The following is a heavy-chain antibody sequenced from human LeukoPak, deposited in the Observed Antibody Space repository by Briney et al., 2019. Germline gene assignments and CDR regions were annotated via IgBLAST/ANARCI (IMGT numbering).Heavy chain of an antibody. CDR1: GFTHTNYA. Sequence: GRSLRLSCAATGFTHTNYAMHWVRQAPGKGLEWVAVISYDGNSKHHADSVKDRFTISRDNSKNTLYLQMNSLRVEDTAVYYCARTYNYGSGKYGSFDSWGQGTPVTVSS. D-gene: IGHD3-10*01. CDR2: ISYDGNSK. V-gene: IGHV3-30*04. CDR3: ARTYNYGSGKYGSFDS. J-gene: IGHJ4*02.